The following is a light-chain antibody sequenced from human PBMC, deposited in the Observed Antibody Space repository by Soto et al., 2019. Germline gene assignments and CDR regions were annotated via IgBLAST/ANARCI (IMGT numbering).Light chain of an antibody. J-gene: IGLJ2*01. V-gene: IGLV2-14*03. CDR1: SSDVGGYKY. CDR3: SSYTSSSTLV. Sequence: QSALTQPASVSGSPGQSITISCTGTSSDVGGYKYVSWYQQHPGKAPKLIISDVSNRPSGVSNRFSDSKSGNTASLTISGLQAEDEADYYCSSYTSSSTLVFGGGTKVTVL. CDR2: DVS.